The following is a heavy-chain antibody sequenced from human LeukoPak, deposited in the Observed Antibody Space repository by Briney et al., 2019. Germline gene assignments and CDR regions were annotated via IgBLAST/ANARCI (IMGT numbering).Heavy chain of an antibody. CDR3: AKSLYVLRGAPNSRYFDY. Sequence: PGGSLRLSCAASGFTFSSYAMSWVRQAPGKGLEWVSGISASGGSTYYADSVKGRISISRDNSKNTLYLQMNSLRAEDTAVYYCAKSLYVLRGAPNSRYFDYWGQGTLVTVSS. J-gene: IGHJ4*03. CDR1: GFTFSSYA. D-gene: IGHD3-10*01. CDR2: ISASGGST. V-gene: IGHV3-23*01.